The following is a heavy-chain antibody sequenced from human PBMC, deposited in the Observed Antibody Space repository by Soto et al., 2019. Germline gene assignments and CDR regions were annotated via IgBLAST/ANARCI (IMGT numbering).Heavy chain of an antibody. CDR1: GFTFSSYG. V-gene: IGHV3-33*01. Sequence: GSLRLSCAASGFTFSSYGMHWVRQAPGKGLEWVAVIWYDGSNKYYADSVKGRFTISRDNSKNTLYLQMNSLRAEDTAVYYCARDIVVVVAATYPNYGMDVWGQGTTVTVS. D-gene: IGHD2-15*01. CDR3: ARDIVVVVAATYPNYGMDV. J-gene: IGHJ6*02. CDR2: IWYDGSNK.